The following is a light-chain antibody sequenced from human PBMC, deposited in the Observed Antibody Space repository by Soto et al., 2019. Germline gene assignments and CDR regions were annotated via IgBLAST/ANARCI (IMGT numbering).Light chain of an antibody. CDR3: QSYDNSLSAVV. V-gene: IGLV1-40*01. CDR1: RSDIGAGYR. Sequence: QAVVTQPPSVSGAPGQRVTISCTGSRSDIGAGYRVRWYQQVPGAAPKLLIYDNTNRPSGVSARFSASRSGTSASLAITGLQAEDEADYYCQSYDNSLSAVVFGGGTKRPS. CDR2: DNT. J-gene: IGLJ2*01.